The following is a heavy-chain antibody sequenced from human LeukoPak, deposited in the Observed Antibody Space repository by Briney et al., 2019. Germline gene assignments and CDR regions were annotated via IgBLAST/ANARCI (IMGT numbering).Heavy chain of an antibody. CDR1: GFTFSSFA. CDR3: TAAVDY. Sequence: GGSLRLSCAASGFTFSSFAMHWVRQAPGKGLEYLSAIYSDGSRTYYADSVKGRFTISRDNAKNSLYLQMNSLRAEDTALYYCTAAVDYWGQGTLVTVSS. CDR2: IYSDGSRT. J-gene: IGHJ4*02. V-gene: IGHV3-64*04. D-gene: IGHD6-13*01.